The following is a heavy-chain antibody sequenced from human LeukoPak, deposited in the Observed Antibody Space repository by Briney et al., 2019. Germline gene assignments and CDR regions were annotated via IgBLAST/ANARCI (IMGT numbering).Heavy chain of an antibody. J-gene: IGHJ4*02. CDR3: ARVESSSWPPYYFDY. CDR1: GNSISSGDYY. CDR2: IYYSGST. V-gene: IGHV4-61*08. D-gene: IGHD6-13*01. Sequence: SETLSLTCTVSGNSISSGDYYWSWLRQPPGKGLEWIGYIYYSGSTNYNPSLKSRVTISVDTSKNQFSLQLNSVTPEDTAVYYCARVESSSWPPYYFDYWGQGTLVTVSS.